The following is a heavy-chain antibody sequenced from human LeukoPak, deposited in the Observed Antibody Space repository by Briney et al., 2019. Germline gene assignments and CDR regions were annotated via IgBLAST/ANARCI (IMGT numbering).Heavy chain of an antibody. J-gene: IGHJ1*01. CDR3: ARESYYYDSSGFPH. Sequence: GGSLRLSCTASGCTFSDYYMSWSRQAPGKGLEWVSYISSSGSTIYYPDSVKGQFTISRDKAKTSLYLQMNSLRAAATAVYYCARESYYYDSSGFPHWGQGTLVTVSS. V-gene: IGHV3-11*01. CDR1: GCTFSDYY. CDR2: ISSSGSTI. D-gene: IGHD3-22*01.